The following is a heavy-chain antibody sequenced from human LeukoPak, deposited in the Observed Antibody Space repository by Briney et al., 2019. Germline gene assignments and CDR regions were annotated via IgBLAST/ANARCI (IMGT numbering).Heavy chain of an antibody. D-gene: IGHD3-10*01. V-gene: IGHV5-51*01. J-gene: IGHJ5*02. CDR1: GYSFTSYW. CDR2: IYPGDSDT. CDR3: ARAMVRGVPSLPFDP. Sequence: GESLKISCKGSGYSFTSYWIGWVRQMPGKGLEWMGIIYPGDSDTRYSPSFQGQVTISADKSISTAYLQWSSLKASDTAMYYCARAMVRGVPSLPFDPWGQGTLVTVSS.